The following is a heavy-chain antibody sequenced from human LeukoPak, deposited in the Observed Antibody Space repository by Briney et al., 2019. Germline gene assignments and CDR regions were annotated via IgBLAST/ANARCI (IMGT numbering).Heavy chain of an antibody. D-gene: IGHD5-18*01. CDR1: GGSFSGYY. V-gene: IGHV4-34*01. CDR2: INHSGST. CDR3: ARVGVLDTAMPIYYFDY. Sequence: PSETLSLTCAVYGGSFSGYYWNWIRQPPGKGLEWIGEINHSGSTNYNPSLKSRVTISVDTSKNQFSLKLSSVTAADTAVYYCARVGVLDTAMPIYYFDYWGQGTLVTVSS. J-gene: IGHJ4*02.